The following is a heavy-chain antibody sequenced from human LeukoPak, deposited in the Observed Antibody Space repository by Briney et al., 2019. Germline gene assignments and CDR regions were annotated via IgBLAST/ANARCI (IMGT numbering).Heavy chain of an antibody. D-gene: IGHD6-13*01. J-gene: IGHJ4*02. CDR1: GYTFTSYY. CDR3: AIIAAAGTKDY. CDR2: INPSGGST. V-gene: IGHV1-46*03. Sequence: ASVKVSCKASGYTFTSYYMHWVRQAPGRGLEWMGIINPSGGSTSYAQKFQGRVTMTRDTSTSTVYMELSSLRSEDTAVYYCAIIAAAGTKDYWGQGTLVTVSS.